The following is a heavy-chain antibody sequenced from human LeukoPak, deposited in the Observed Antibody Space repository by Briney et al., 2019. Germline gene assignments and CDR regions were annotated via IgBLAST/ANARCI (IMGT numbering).Heavy chain of an antibody. D-gene: IGHD3-22*01. CDR2: INWNGGST. V-gene: IGHV3-20*04. CDR1: GFTFDDYG. Sequence: PGGSLRLSCAASGFTFDDYGMNAVRQAPGEGLECVSGINWNGGSTGYADSVKGRFTISRDNAKNSLYLQMNTLRAEDTALYYCARGYYYDSSTYPGDYWGQGNLVTVSS. CDR3: ARGYYYDSSTYPGDY. J-gene: IGHJ4*02.